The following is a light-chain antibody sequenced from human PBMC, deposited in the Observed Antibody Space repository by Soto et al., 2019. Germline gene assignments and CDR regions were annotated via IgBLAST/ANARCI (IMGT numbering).Light chain of an antibody. CDR2: EVS. J-gene: IGLJ3*02. Sequence: QSALTQPPSASGSPGQSVTISCTGTSSDVGGYNYVSWYQQHPGKAPKLMIYEVSKRPSGVPDRFSGSKSGNTASLTVSGLQAEDEADYYCSSYAGSSWEFGGGTKLTVL. CDR1: SSDVGGYNY. V-gene: IGLV2-8*01. CDR3: SSYAGSSWE.